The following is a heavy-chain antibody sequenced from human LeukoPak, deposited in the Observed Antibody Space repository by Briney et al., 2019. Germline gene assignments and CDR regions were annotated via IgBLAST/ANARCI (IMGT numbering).Heavy chain of an antibody. CDR3: ARYSGSYPHDAFEI. J-gene: IGHJ3*02. D-gene: IGHD1-26*01. CDR1: GYSISTSYY. V-gene: IGHV4-38-2*02. Sequence: SETLSLTCTVSGYSISTSYYWGWIRQPPGKGLEWIGSIYHSGNTYYNPSLKSRVTISVDTSKNQFSLKLNSVTAADTAVYYCARYSGSYPHDAFEIWGQGTMVTVSS. CDR2: IYHSGNT.